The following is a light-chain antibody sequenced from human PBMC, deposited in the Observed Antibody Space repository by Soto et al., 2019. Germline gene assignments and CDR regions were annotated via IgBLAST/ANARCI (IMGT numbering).Light chain of an antibody. Sequence: EIVVTQSPGTLSLSPGEGATLSCRASQSVSSNYLAWYQQTPGQAPRLLIYGASNRATGIPDRFSGSGSGTDFTLTISRLDPEDFAVYYCQQYSSSPLTFGGGTKVEIK. CDR2: GAS. CDR3: QQYSSSPLT. J-gene: IGKJ4*01. CDR1: QSVSSNY. V-gene: IGKV3-20*01.